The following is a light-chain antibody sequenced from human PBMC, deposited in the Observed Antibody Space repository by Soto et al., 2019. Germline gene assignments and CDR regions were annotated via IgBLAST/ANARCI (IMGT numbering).Light chain of an antibody. CDR1: SSDVGSYNY. V-gene: IGLV2-14*01. J-gene: IGLJ1*01. Sequence: QSVLTQPASVSGPPGQSITISCTGTSSDVGSYNYVSWYQQNPGKAPKVMIYEVSNRPSGVSNRFSGSKSGNTASLTISGLQAEDEADYYCSSYTSSSTYVFGTGTKSPS. CDR2: EVS. CDR3: SSYTSSSTYV.